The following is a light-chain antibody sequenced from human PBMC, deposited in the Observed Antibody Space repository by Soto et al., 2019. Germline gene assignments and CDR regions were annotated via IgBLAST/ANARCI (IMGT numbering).Light chain of an antibody. CDR3: CSYAGSSSYV. V-gene: IGLV2-23*01. J-gene: IGLJ1*01. Sequence: QSALTQPASVSGSPGQSITISCTGSSSDVGTYDLVSWYQQHPGKAPKLIIYEATERPSGLSNRFSGSKSGNTASLTISGLQAEDEADYYCCSYAGSSSYVFGTGTKLTVL. CDR1: SSDVGTYDL. CDR2: EAT.